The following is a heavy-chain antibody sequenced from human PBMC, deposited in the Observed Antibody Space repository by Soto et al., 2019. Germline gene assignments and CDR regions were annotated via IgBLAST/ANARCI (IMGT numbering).Heavy chain of an antibody. Sequence: SETLSLTCAVSGVSISSGGYSWSWIRQPPGKGLEWIGYIYHSGSTYYNPSLKSRVTISVDRSKNQFSLNLSSVTAADTAVYYCARHGRDEAQSPNSWFDPWGQGALVTVSS. CDR1: GVSISSGGYS. D-gene: IGHD2-8*01. CDR3: ARHGRDEAQSPNSWFDP. V-gene: IGHV4-30-2*01. J-gene: IGHJ5*02. CDR2: IYHSGST.